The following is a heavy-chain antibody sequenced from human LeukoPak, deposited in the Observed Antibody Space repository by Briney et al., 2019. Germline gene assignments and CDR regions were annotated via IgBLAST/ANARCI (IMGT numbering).Heavy chain of an antibody. V-gene: IGHV1-46*01. CDR1: GYTFTSYY. CDR2: INPSGGST. Sequence: ASVKVSCKASGYTFTSYYMHWVRQAPGQGLEWMGIINPSGGSTSYAQKFQGRVTMTRDMSTSTVYMELSSLRSEDTAVYYCARDKVVRGVIGDMDVWGKGTTVTVSS. CDR3: ARDKVVRGVIGDMDV. J-gene: IGHJ6*03. D-gene: IGHD3-10*01.